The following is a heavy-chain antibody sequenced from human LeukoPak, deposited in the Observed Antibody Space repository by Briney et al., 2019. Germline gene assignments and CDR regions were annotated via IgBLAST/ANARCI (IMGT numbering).Heavy chain of an antibody. D-gene: IGHD6-13*01. Sequence: SETLSLTCTVSGGSISSSSYYWGWIRQPPGKGLEWIGSIYYSGSTYYNPSLKSRVTISVDTSKNQFSLKLSSVTAAGTAVYYCARDPGYSSSWDYWGQGTLVTVSS. CDR3: ARDPGYSSSWDY. CDR2: IYYSGST. J-gene: IGHJ4*02. CDR1: GGSISSSSYY. V-gene: IGHV4-39*07.